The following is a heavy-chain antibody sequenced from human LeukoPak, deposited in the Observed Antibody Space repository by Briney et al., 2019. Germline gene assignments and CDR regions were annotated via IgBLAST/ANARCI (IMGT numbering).Heavy chain of an antibody. CDR2: ISGSASSI. J-gene: IGHJ4*02. Sequence: SGGSLRLSCAASGFTFSSYEMNWVRQAPGKRLEWVSYISGSASSIYYADSVKGRFTISRDNAKNSLFLQMNGLRAEDSAVYYCARDRGYYSTWDWGQGTLVTVSS. V-gene: IGHV3-48*03. CDR1: GFTFSSYE. CDR3: ARDRGYYSTWD. D-gene: IGHD6-13*01.